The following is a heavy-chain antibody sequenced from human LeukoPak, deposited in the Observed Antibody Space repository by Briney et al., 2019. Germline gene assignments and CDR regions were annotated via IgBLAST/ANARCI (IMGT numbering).Heavy chain of an antibody. CDR2: INHSGST. V-gene: IGHV4-34*01. CDR3: ARGRVLLWFGERSNWFDP. J-gene: IGHJ5*02. CDR1: GGSFSGYY. D-gene: IGHD3-10*01. Sequence: PSETLPLTCAVYGGSFSGYYWSWIRQPPGKGLEWIGEINHSGSTNYNPSLKSRVTISVDTSKNQFSLKLSSVTAADTAVYYCARGRVLLWFGERSNWFDPWGQGTLVTVSS.